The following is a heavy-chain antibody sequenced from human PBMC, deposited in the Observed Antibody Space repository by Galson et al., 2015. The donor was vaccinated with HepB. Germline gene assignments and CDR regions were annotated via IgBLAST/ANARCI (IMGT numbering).Heavy chain of an antibody. J-gene: IGHJ4*02. CDR2: IRSKASNYAT. CDR3: TILGDLSGYSSS. D-gene: IGHD6-13*01. CDR1: GFTFSGSA. V-gene: IGHV3-73*01. Sequence: SLRLSCAASGFTFSGSAIHWVRQTSGKGLEWVGRIRSKASNYATAYDASLKGRCTISRDDYKNTASLNMKILKTEDTAVYYCTILGDLSGYSSSWGQGTLVTVSS.